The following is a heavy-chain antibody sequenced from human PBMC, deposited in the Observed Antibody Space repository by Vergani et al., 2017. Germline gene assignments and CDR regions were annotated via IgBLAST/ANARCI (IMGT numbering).Heavy chain of an antibody. J-gene: IGHJ4*02. Sequence: QVQLVESGGGVVQPGESLRLSCAASGFPFSTYGTHWVRQAPGKGLEWVAFIQKDGIDKFYADSVRGRFTISRDISKNTLYLEMNSRSAEDTALYHCVKDHPVFDEWGRGTLVSGS. V-gene: IGHV3-30*02. CDR3: VKDHPVFDE. CDR2: IQKDGIDK. CDR1: GFPFSTYG.